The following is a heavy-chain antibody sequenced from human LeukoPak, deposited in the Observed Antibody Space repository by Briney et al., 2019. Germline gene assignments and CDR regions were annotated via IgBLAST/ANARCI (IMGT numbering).Heavy chain of an antibody. J-gene: IGHJ4*02. CDR1: GGSISSTTYY. CDR3: ARDRGIAAGGGFDY. CDR2: MYHSGNT. Sequence: SETLSLTCTVSGGSISSTTYYWGWIRQPPGKGLEWIGSMYHSGNTNYNPSLKSRVTISVDTSKNQFSLKLSSVTAADTAVYYCARDRGIAAGGGFDYWGQGTLVTVSS. V-gene: IGHV4-39*02. D-gene: IGHD6-13*01.